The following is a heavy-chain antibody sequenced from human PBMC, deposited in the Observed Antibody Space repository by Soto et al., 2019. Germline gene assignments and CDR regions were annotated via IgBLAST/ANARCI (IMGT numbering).Heavy chain of an antibody. CDR2: IYHSGTT. V-gene: IGHV4-59*01. CDR3: GREDSRWFDP. Sequence: SETLSLTCTVSDGSIRSYYWSWIRQPPGKGLEWIGYIYHSGTTSYNPSLKSRVTITITTSKNNMSLKLNSVTRADTAAYYCGREDSRWFDPWGQGTLVTVPS. CDR1: DGSIRSYY. J-gene: IGHJ5*02.